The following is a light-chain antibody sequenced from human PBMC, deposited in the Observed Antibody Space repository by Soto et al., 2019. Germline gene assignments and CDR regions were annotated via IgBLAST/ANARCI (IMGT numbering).Light chain of an antibody. V-gene: IGKV3-15*01. CDR2: DAS. J-gene: IGKJ5*01. CDR1: QSVSSN. Sequence: ELVLTQSPGTLSLSPGARATLSCRASQSVSSNLAWHQQKPGQAPRILMYDASTRATGIPARFSAIVSGTAGTIKLRSLQSEDGEVYDGQQYHNWPITFGQGTRLEIK. CDR3: QQYHNWPIT.